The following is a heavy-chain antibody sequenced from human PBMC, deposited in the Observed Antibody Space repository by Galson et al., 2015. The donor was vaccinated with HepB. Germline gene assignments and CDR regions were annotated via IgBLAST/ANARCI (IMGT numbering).Heavy chain of an antibody. CDR1: GFTVSSNY. V-gene: IGHV3-66*01. CDR3: TTIGTVTTRYFDS. Sequence: SLRLSCAASGFTVSSNYMSWVRQAPGKGLEWVSVIYSGGSTYYADSVKGRFTIPRDNSKNTLYLQMNSLRAEDTAVYYCTTIGTVTTRYFDSWGQGTLVTVSS. CDR2: IYSGGST. J-gene: IGHJ4*02. D-gene: IGHD4-17*01.